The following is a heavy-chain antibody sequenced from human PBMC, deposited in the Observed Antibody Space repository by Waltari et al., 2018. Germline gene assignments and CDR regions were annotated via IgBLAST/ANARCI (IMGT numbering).Heavy chain of an antibody. D-gene: IGHD3-10*01. CDR2: IFFGGGDT. CDR1: GFTLGSFG. V-gene: IGHV3-30*19. J-gene: IGHJ4*02. Sequence: QVQLVESGGGVVQPGMSLKLSCAASGFTLGSFGLHWVRQAPGEGLEWVALIFFGGGDTFYADSVRGRFTISRDNSKNTLYLDINSLRLDDTAIYYCAKDAFGNTYLDHWGQGTLVTVSS. CDR3: AKDAFGNTYLDH.